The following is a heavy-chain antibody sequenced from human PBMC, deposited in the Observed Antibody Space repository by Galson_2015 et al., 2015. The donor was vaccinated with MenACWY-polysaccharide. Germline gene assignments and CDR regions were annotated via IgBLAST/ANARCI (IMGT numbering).Heavy chain of an antibody. CDR2: IYYSGST. CDR1: GGSISGYY. CDR3: ARMAIRGTMDV. D-gene: IGHD5-24*01. V-gene: IGHV4-59*01. J-gene: IGHJ6*02. Sequence: LSLTCTVSGGSISGYYWSWIRQPPGKGLEWIGYIYYSGSTNYNPSLKSRVTISVDTSKNQFSLKLSSVTAADTAVYYCARMAIRGTMDVWGQGTTVTVSS.